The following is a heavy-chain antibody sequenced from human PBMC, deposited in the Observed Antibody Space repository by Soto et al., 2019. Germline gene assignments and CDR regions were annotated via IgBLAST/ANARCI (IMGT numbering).Heavy chain of an antibody. V-gene: IGHV4-34*01. CDR1: GGSFSGHY. J-gene: IGHJ4*02. Sequence: SETLSLTCAVYGGSFSGHYWSWIRQSPGKGLEWIGEINHSGSTNQNPSLKSRVTISVDTSKNQFSLKLKSVTAADTAVYYCARGITMILVVQGDAPDKYYFDSWGQGTQVTVSS. CDR3: ARGITMILVVQGDAPDKYYFDS. D-gene: IGHD3-22*01. CDR2: INHSGST.